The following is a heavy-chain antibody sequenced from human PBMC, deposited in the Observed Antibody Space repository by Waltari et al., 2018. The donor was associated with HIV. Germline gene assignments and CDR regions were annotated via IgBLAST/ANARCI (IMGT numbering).Heavy chain of an antibody. CDR2: MSPNSGKT. CDR3: AKSRPGAVFGDN. CDR1: AYDFSTFD. J-gene: IGHJ4*02. V-gene: IGHV1-8*01. D-gene: IGHD3-3*01. Sequence: QVQLVQSGAEVKQPGAYVRFSCTTSAYDFSTFDINWVRQAAGQGLEWMGWMSPNSGKTGYAQRFKGRVSMTRDTSIDTAYMELSSLTSHDTAVYYCAKSRPGAVFGDNWGQGTLVAVSS.